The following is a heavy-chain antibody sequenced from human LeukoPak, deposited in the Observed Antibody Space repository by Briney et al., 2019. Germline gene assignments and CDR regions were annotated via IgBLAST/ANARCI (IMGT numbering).Heavy chain of an antibody. Sequence: GGSLRLSCAASGFSSSSYGIHWVRQAPGKGLEWVAVIWYDGSNKYYADSVKGRFTISRDNSKDTLYLQVNSLRAEDTAVYYCARDQYLAYCGGDCYSGQFDYWGQGILVTVSS. J-gene: IGHJ4*02. CDR3: ARDQYLAYCGGDCYSGQFDY. D-gene: IGHD2-21*02. V-gene: IGHV3-33*01. CDR2: IWYDGSNK. CDR1: GFSSSSYG.